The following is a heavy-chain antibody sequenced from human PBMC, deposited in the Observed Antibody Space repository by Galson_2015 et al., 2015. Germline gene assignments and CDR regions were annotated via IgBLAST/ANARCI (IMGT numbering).Heavy chain of an antibody. CDR3: TRAKNNSGCYAGDY. CDR1: GYTFTSYY. Sequence: SVKISCKASGYTFTSYYMYWVRQAPGQGLEWMGIINVSGGVTRYAQKFQGRVTMTRDTSTSTVYMELSSLTSEDTAFYYCTRAKNNSGCYAGDYWGPGSLSTVSS. V-gene: IGHV1-46*01. CDR2: INVSGGVT. D-gene: IGHD6-19*01. J-gene: IGHJ4*02.